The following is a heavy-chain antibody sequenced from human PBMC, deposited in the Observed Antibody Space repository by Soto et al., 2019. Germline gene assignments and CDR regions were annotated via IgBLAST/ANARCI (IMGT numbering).Heavy chain of an antibody. Sequence: PGESMKSSCNGSGYSLARYWITWVRQKPWKGLEWMGRIDPSDSQTYYSPSFRGHVTISVTKSITTVFLQWSSLRASDTALYYCARQIYDSDTGPNFQYYFDSWGQGTPVTVSS. CDR1: GYSLARYW. D-gene: IGHD3-22*01. J-gene: IGHJ4*02. V-gene: IGHV5-10-1*01. CDR3: ARQIYDSDTGPNFQYYFDS. CDR2: IDPSDSQT.